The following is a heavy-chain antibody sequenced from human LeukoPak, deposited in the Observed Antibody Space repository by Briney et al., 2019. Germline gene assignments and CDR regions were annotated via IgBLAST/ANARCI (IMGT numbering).Heavy chain of an antibody. D-gene: IGHD3-3*01. CDR2: IYYSGST. CDR1: GGSISSSSYY. J-gene: IGHJ4*02. Sequence: SETLSLTCTVSGGSISSSSYYWGWIRQPPGKGLEWIGSIYYSGSTYYNPSLKSRVTTSVDTSKNQSSLKLSSVTAADTAVYYCARRTYYDFWSGYPPLPNYFDYWGQGTLVTVSS. CDR3: ARRTYYDFWSGYPPLPNYFDY. V-gene: IGHV4-39*01.